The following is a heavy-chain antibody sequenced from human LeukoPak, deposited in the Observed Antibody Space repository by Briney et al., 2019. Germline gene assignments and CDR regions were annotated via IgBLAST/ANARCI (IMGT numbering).Heavy chain of an antibody. V-gene: IGHV3-74*01. Sequence: PGGSLRLSCAASGFTFSSYWMHWVRQAPGKGLVWVSRIQTDGSSTNYADSVKGRFTISRDNAKNTLYLQMNSLRAEDTAVYYCARGGVPAAHDYWGQGTLVTVSS. CDR3: ARGGVPAAHDY. CDR2: IQTDGSST. D-gene: IGHD2-2*01. CDR1: GFTFSSYW. J-gene: IGHJ4*02.